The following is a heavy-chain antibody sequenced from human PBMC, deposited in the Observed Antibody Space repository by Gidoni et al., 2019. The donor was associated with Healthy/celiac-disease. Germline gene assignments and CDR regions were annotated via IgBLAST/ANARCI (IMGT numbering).Heavy chain of an antibody. J-gene: IGHJ6*02. CDR2: ISYDGSNK. V-gene: IGHV3-30*18. CDR1: GFPFSRYG. CDR3: AKDQYPTPAASGTYYYYGMDV. Sequence: QVQLVESGGGVVQPGRSLRLSCAASGFPFSRYGMHWVRQAPGKGLGWVAVISYDGSNKYYADSVKGRFTISRDNSKNTLYLQMNSLRAEDTAVYYCAKDQYPTPAASGTYYYYGMDVWGQGTTVTVSS. D-gene: IGHD2-2*01.